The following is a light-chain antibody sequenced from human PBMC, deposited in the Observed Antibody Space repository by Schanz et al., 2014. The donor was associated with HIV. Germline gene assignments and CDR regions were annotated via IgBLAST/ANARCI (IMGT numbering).Light chain of an antibody. CDR1: QSVRSN. V-gene: IGKV3D-15*01. CDR3: QQYYNWTPVT. J-gene: IGKJ2*01. Sequence: EIVMTQSPVTLSVSPGERVTLSCRASQSVRSNFLAWYQQTPGQAPRLLIFGASTRAPGIPARFSGTGSGTEFTLTISSLQSADFAVYYCQQYYNWTPVTFGQGTKLDIK. CDR2: GAS.